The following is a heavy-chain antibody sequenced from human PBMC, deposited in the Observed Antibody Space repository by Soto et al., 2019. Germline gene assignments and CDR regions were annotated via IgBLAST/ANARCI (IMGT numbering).Heavy chain of an antibody. Sequence: GGSLRLSCVASGFTFSRFVMSWVRQAPGKGPEWVSTINSNADSTYYADSVKGRFTISRDNSKNSLFLQMSSLRADDTAVYYCARVPDLDFCSRTSCLYYFDYWGQGALVTVSS. V-gene: IGHV3-23*01. CDR2: INSNADST. J-gene: IGHJ4*02. CDR1: GFTFSRFV. D-gene: IGHD2-2*01. CDR3: ARVPDLDFCSRTSCLYYFDY.